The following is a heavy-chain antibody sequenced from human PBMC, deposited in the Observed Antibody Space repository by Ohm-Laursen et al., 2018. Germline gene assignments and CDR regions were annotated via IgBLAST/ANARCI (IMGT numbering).Heavy chain of an antibody. Sequence: SETLSLTCTVSGDSINSSYWSWIRQPPGKGLEWIGFISNSGNTNYNPSLKSRVTISVDTSKNQFSLKLSSVTAADTAVYYCASIDYYDSSGYYNYWGQGTLVTVSS. CDR1: GDSINSSY. D-gene: IGHD3-22*01. CDR3: ASIDYYDSSGYYNY. J-gene: IGHJ4*02. CDR2: ISNSGNT. V-gene: IGHV4-59*12.